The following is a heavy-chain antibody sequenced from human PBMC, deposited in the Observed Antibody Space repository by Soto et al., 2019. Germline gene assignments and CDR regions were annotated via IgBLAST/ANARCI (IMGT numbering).Heavy chain of an antibody. V-gene: IGHV2-70*01. CDR2: IDWDDDK. D-gene: IGHD3-22*01. J-gene: IGHJ4*02. CDR1: GFSLSTSGMC. Sequence: SGPTLVNPTQTLTLTCTFAGFSLSTSGMCVSWIRQPPGKALEWLALIDWDDDKYYSTSLKTRLTISKDTSKNQVVLTMTNMDPVDTATYYCARSRSSGYELQFDYWGQGTLVTVSS. CDR3: ARSRSSGYELQFDY.